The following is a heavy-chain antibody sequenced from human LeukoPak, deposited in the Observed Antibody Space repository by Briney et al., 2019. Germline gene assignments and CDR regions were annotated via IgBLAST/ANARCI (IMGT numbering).Heavy chain of an antibody. V-gene: IGHV3-23*01. CDR1: GFTFSGYA. J-gene: IGHJ4*02. D-gene: IGHD6-19*01. CDR2: ISASGGST. CDR3: AKVAVAATVIVY. Sequence: PGGSLRLSCAASGFTFSGYAMSWVRQAPGKGLEWVSTISASGGSTYYADSVKGRFTISRDTSKNTLYLQMNSLRAEDTAVYYCAKVAVAATVIVYWGQGTLVTVSS.